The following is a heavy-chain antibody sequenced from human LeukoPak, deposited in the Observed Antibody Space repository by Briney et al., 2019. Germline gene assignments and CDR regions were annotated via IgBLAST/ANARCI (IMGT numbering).Heavy chain of an antibody. CDR1: GFTFSAYT. CDR2: TSKSGSYT. CDR3: VRKGLVEKNFYMDV. V-gene: IGHV3-21*01. J-gene: IGHJ6*03. Sequence: GGSLRLSCTASGFTFSAYTMIWVRQAPGKGPEWLSSTSKSGSYTHYTDSIRGRFTISRDNAKNSLFLQMNSLRVDDTALYYCVRKGLVEKNFYMDVWGRGTPVTVSS. D-gene: IGHD1-7*01.